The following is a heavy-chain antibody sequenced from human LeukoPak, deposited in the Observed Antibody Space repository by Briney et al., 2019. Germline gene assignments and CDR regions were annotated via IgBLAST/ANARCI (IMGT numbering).Heavy chain of an antibody. Sequence: PGGSLRLSCAASTFIFSDYAMTWVRQAPGKGLEWVSTIIGGGDATYHAHSGKGRFAVSRDNSKKTLYLQLNSLRAEDTAVYYCTRDQRKYCSRTTCFVFDIWGQGTVVSVSS. CDR3: TRDQRKYCSRTTCFVFDI. J-gene: IGHJ3*02. D-gene: IGHD2-2*01. CDR1: TFIFSDYA. V-gene: IGHV3-23*01. CDR2: IIGGGDAT.